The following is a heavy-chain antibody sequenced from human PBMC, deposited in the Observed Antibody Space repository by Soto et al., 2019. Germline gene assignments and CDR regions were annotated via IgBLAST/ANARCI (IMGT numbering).Heavy chain of an antibody. V-gene: IGHV3-30*18. D-gene: IGHD3-22*01. Sequence: QVQLVESGGGVVQPGRSLRLSCAASGFTFSSYGMHWVRQAPGKGLEWVAVISYDGSNKYYADSVKGRFTISRDNSKNTLYLQMNSLRAEDTAVYYCAKDYDSSGYLDYWGQGTLVTVSS. CDR2: ISYDGSNK. CDR3: AKDYDSSGYLDY. J-gene: IGHJ4*02. CDR1: GFTFSSYG.